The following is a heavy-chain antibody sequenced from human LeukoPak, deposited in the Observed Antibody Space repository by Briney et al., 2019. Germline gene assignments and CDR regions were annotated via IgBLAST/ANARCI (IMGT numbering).Heavy chain of an antibody. CDR2: ITQRGST. CDR3: ARRVLSGFYDSRGSNFYHYSYMDV. CDR1: GGSSSSYY. V-gene: IGHV4-34*01. Sequence: PSETLSLTCAVYGGSSSSYYWSWIRQPPGKGLEWIGEITQRGSTNYNPSLKSRVTISVDTSKNQFSLNLTSVTAADTAIYSRARRVLSGFYDSRGSNFYHYSYMDVWGKGTTVTVSS. J-gene: IGHJ6*03. D-gene: IGHD3-22*01.